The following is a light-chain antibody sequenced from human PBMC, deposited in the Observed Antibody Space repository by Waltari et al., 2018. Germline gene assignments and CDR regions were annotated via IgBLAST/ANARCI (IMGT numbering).Light chain of an antibody. CDR3: AAWDDILSGHV. J-gene: IGLJ1*01. V-gene: IGLV1-47*01. Sequence: QSVLTQPPSASGTPGQRVTISCSGSSSNIGNNFVYWYLQLPGTAPKVLIYRNNQRPSGVPARFSGSKSGTSASLAISGLRSDDEADYYCAAWDDILSGHVFGTGTKVTVL. CDR2: RNN. CDR1: SSNIGNNF.